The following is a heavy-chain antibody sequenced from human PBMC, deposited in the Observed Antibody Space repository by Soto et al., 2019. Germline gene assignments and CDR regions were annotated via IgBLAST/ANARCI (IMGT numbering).Heavy chain of an antibody. CDR1: GYTFSTYP. J-gene: IGHJ4*02. CDR2: ISTYNGKT. V-gene: IGHV1-18*01. D-gene: IGHD6-13*01. Sequence: ASVKVSCKTSGYTFSTYPISWVRQAPGQGLEWVGWISTYNGKTKYGQKFQGRVTITTDTSTSTAYMDLRNLRSDDTAVYYCARDRVEAALGTFDQWGQGTLVTV. CDR3: ARDRVEAALGTFDQ.